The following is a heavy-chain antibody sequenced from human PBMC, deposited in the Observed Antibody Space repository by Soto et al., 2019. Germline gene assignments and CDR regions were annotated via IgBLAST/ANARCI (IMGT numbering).Heavy chain of an antibody. D-gene: IGHD3-3*01. V-gene: IGHV1-8*02. CDR2: MNPNSGNT. CDR3: ARGPRGITQDYYYYYMDV. CDR1: VYTFTSYY. Sequence: ASVKVSCKASVYTFTSYYINWGRQATGQGLEWMGWMNPNSGNTGYAQKFQGRVTMTRNTSISTAYMELSSLRSEDTAVYYCARGPRGITQDYYYYYMDVWGKGTTVTVSS. J-gene: IGHJ6*03.